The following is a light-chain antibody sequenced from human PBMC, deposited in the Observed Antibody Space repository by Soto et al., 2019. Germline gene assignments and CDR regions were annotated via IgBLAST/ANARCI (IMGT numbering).Light chain of an antibody. CDR3: CSYAGNYTSV. V-gene: IGLV2-11*01. CDR2: DVS. J-gene: IGLJ3*02. CDR1: SSDVGGYNY. Sequence: QSVLTQPRSVSGSPGQSVTISCTGTSSDVGGYNYVSWSQHHPGKAPKLMIYDVSKRPSGVPGRFSGSKSGNTAFLTISGLQAEDEADYYCCSYAGNYTSVFGGGTKVTVL.